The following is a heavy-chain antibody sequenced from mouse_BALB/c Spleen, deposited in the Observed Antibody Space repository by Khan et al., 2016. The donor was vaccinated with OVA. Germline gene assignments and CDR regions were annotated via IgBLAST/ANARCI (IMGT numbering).Heavy chain of an antibody. V-gene: IGHV1-69*02. CDR3: ARDQCGKYCYARDY. CDR1: GYTFTSYW. CDR2: IDPSDSET. J-gene: IGHJ4*01. Sequence: QVQLQQPGAELVKPGAPVKLSCKASGYTFTSYWMNWVKQRPGRGLEWIGRIDPSDSETHYNQKFKDKATLTVDKSSSTAYIHLSSLTSEDSAVYYCARDQCGKYCYARDYWGQGTSVTVSS. D-gene: IGHD2-10*02.